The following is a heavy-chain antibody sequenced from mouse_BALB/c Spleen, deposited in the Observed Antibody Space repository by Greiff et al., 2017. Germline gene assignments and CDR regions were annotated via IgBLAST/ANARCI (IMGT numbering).Heavy chain of an antibody. CDR2: INPSNGGT. J-gene: IGHJ4*01. Sequence: QVQLQQSGAELVKPGASVKLSCKASGYTFTSYYMYWVKQRPGQGLEWIGEINPSNGGTNFNEKFKSKATLTVDKSSSTAYMQLSSLTSEDSAVYYCTRYPRYSSGYDYYAMDYWGQGTSVTVSS. D-gene: IGHD3-1*01. CDR1: GYTFTSYY. CDR3: TRYPRYSSGYDYYAMDY. V-gene: IGHV1S81*02.